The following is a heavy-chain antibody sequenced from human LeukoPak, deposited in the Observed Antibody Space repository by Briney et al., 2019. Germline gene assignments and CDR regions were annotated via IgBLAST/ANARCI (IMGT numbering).Heavy chain of an antibody. J-gene: IGHJ6*03. CDR1: GYTFTSYA. CDR3: ARGDQDYYYYMDV. Sequence: ASVKVSCKASGYTFTSYAMHWVRQAPGQRLEWMGWINAGNGNTKYSQEFQGRVTITRDTSASTAYMELSSLRSEDMAVYYCARGDQDYYYYMDVWGKGTTVTISS. CDR2: INAGNGNT. D-gene: IGHD2-21*02. V-gene: IGHV1-3*03.